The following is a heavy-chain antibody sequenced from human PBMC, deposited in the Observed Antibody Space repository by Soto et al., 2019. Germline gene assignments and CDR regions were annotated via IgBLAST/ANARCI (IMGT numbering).Heavy chain of an antibody. CDR1: GGNFSSYG. CDR3: AKASGRSWYNWFDP. D-gene: IGHD6-13*01. CDR2: IVPLFGTT. V-gene: IGHV1-69*01. J-gene: IGHJ5*02. Sequence: QVQLVQSGAEVKKPGSSVKVSCKASGGNFSSYGISWVRQAPGQGLEWMRGIVPLFGTTNYAHKFRGRVTITADESTSTVYMELSSLRSEDTAVYYCAKASGRSWYNWFDPWGQGTLVTVST.